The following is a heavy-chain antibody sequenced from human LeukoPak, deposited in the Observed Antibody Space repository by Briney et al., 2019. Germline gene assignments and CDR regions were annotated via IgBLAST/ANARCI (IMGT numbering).Heavy chain of an antibody. CDR2: ISSSSSYT. D-gene: IGHD1-26*01. V-gene: IGHV3-11*06. Sequence: GGSLRLSCAASGFTFSDYYMSWIRQAPGKGLEWVSYISSSSSYTNYADSVKGRFTISRDNAKNSLYLQMDSLKAEDTAVYYCARVRSGSLDYWGQGTLVTVSS. J-gene: IGHJ4*02. CDR3: ARVRSGSLDY. CDR1: GFTFSDYY.